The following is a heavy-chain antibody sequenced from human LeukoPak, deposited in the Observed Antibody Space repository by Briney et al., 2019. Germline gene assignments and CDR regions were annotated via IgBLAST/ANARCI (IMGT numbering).Heavy chain of an antibody. CDR2: INDDGSFR. Sequence: PGGSLRLSCAVSGITFSGAWMHWVRQAPGKGLVWVSRINDDGSFRRYANSVKGRFTISRDNAKNTLFLQMDSLRAEDTAVYYCARVSGPGMNEYYHLWGQGTLVTVTS. CDR3: ARVSGPGMNEYYHL. D-gene: IGHD3-10*01. V-gene: IGHV3-74*01. J-gene: IGHJ1*01. CDR1: GITFSGAW.